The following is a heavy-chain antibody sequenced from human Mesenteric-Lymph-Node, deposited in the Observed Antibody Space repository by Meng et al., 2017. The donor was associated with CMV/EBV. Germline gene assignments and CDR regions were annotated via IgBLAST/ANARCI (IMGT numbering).Heavy chain of an antibody. CDR1: GFSLSDGRLS. CDR3: AHIYYDYVWGTSYAFDV. Sequence: SGPTLVKPTETLTLTCTVSGFSLSDGRLSVSWIRQPPGKALEWLALIYWSDDKHYNPSLNMRLTITKDTSKSQVVLTMTNMDPLDTGTYYCAHIYYDYVWGTSYAFDVWGRGTMVTVSS. CDR2: IYWSDDK. V-gene: IGHV2-5*01. J-gene: IGHJ3*01. D-gene: IGHD3-16*01.